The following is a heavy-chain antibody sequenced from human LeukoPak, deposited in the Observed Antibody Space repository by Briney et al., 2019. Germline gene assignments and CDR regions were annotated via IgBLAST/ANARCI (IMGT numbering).Heavy chain of an antibody. CDR1: GFTFSDYY. Sequence: GGSLRLSCAASGFTFSDYYMSWIRQAPGKGLEWVSYISSSGSTIYYADSVKGRFTVSRNNAKNSLYLQMDSLRAEDTAVYYCARVFSGTYLNYHHFDYWGQGTLVTVSS. J-gene: IGHJ4*02. D-gene: IGHD1-26*01. CDR3: ARVFSGTYLNYHHFDY. CDR2: ISSSGSTI. V-gene: IGHV3-11*04.